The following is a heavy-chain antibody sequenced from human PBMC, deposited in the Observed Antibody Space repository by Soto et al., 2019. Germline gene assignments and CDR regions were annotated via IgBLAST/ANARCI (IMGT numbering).Heavy chain of an antibody. Sequence: SETLSLTCTVSGGSISSYYWSWIRQPPGKGLEWIGYIYYSGSTNYNPSLKSRVTISVDTSKNQFSLKLSSVTAADAAVYYCARHLSSSGYPIFSHSWGRGPLVTVSS. CDR1: GGSISSYY. CDR3: ARHLSSSGYPIFSHS. CDR2: IYYSGST. D-gene: IGHD3-22*01. V-gene: IGHV4-59*08. J-gene: IGHJ4*02.